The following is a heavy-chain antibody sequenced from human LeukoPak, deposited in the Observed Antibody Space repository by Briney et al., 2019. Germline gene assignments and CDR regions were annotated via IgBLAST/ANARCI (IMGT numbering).Heavy chain of an antibody. CDR3: AKQVVSRGPSRVDY. V-gene: IGHV3-23*01. Sequence: PGGSLRLSCAASGFTFSSYAMSWVRQAPGKGLEWVSAISGSGGSTYYVDSVKGRFTISRDNSKNTLYLQMNSLRAEDTAVYYCAKQVVSRGPSRVDYWGQGTLVTVSS. J-gene: IGHJ4*02. CDR2: ISGSGGST. CDR1: GFTFSSYA.